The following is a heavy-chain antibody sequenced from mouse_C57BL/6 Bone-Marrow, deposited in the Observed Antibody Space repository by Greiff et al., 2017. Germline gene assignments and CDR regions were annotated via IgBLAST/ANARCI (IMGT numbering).Heavy chain of an antibody. CDR3: ARSLWPGWYYAMDY. Sequence: QVQLQQSGAELVRPGTSVTLSCKASGYTFTSYWMHWVKQRPGHGLEWIGVIDPSDSYTNYNQKFKGKATLTGDTSSSTAYMQLSSLTSEDSAVYYCARSLWPGWYYAMDYWGQGTSVTVSP. D-gene: IGHD1-1*02. V-gene: IGHV1-59*01. CDR2: IDPSDSYT. CDR1: GYTFTSYW. J-gene: IGHJ4*01.